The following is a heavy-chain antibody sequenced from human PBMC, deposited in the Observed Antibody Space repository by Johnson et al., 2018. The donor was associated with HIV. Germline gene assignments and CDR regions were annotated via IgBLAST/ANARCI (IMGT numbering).Heavy chain of an antibody. D-gene: IGHD3-3*01. CDR1: GFTFEDYG. J-gene: IGHJ3*02. CDR3: AREQCLESDAFDI. V-gene: IGHV3-20*04. CDR2: INWNGGST. Sequence: VQLVESGGRVVRPGGSLRLSCAASGFTFEDYGMSWVREAPGKGLEWVSGINWNGGSTGYVDSVKGRFTISRDNAKNSLYLQMNSLRAEDTAVYYCAREQCLESDAFDIWGQGTMVTVSS.